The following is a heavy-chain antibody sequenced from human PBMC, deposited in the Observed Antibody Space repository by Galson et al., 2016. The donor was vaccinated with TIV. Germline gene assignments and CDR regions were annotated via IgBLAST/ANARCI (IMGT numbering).Heavy chain of an antibody. D-gene: IGHD1-1*01. CDR2: INAGNGNT. CDR1: GYTFTNYI. V-gene: IGHV1-3*01. J-gene: IGHJ4*02. Sequence: SVKVSCKASGYTFTNYIMHWVRQAPGQRLEWMGWINAGNGNTKYSQKFQGRVTITRDTSASTAYMELSSLRSEGTAAYYCARDPGYFVYGGQGTLVTVSS. CDR3: ARDPGYFVY.